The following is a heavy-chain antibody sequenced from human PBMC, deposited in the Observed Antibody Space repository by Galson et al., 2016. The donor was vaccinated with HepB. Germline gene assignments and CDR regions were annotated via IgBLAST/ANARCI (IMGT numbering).Heavy chain of an antibody. CDR1: GFTLSSYV. Sequence: SLRLSCAASGFTLSSYVVYWVRQAPGKGLEWVAVISHDGSNKYYADSVKGRFTISRDNAKNTLYLQMNSLRAEDTAVYYCVRGRKGAAAAGLLTYYFDYYGMDVWGQGTTVTVSS. CDR2: ISHDGSNK. D-gene: IGHD6-13*01. V-gene: IGHV3-30-3*01. J-gene: IGHJ6*02. CDR3: VRGRKGAAAAGLLTYYFDYYGMDV.